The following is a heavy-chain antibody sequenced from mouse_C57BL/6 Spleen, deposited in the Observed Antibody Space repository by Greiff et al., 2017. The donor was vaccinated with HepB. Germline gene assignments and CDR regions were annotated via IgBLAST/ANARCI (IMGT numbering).Heavy chain of an antibody. CDR2: INPNNGGT. V-gene: IGHV1-26*01. CDR3: AGGTVVAFDY. Sequence: EVKLQESGPELVKPGASVKISCKASGYTFTDYYMNWVKQSHGKSLEWIGDINPNNGGTSYNQKFKGKATLTVDKSSSTAYMELRSLTSEDSAVYYCAGGTVVAFDYWGQGTTLTVSS. CDR1: GYTFTDYY. J-gene: IGHJ2*01. D-gene: IGHD1-1*01.